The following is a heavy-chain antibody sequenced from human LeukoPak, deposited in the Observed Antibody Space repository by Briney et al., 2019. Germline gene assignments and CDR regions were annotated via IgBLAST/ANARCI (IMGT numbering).Heavy chain of an antibody. CDR3: VRLTDDVVVPSITYHYFDS. Sequence: SETLSLTCTVSGASISSHYWSWIRQPPGKGLEYIAYISYSGDTNYNPSLKSRVTISIDTSKNRLSLRLSSVTAADTAVYYCVRLTDDVVVPSITYHYFDSWGQGTRVTVSS. J-gene: IGHJ4*02. D-gene: IGHD2-2*01. V-gene: IGHV4-59*08. CDR2: ISYSGDT. CDR1: GASISSHY.